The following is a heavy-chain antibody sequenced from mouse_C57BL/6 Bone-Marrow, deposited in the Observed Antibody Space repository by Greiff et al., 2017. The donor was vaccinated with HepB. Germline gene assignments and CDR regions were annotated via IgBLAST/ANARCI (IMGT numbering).Heavy chain of an antibody. CDR2: IYPGSGNT. CDR3: ARHSHYYGSSYYAMDY. CDR1: GYTFTDYY. V-gene: IGHV1-76*01. Sequence: VQLQQSGAELVRPGASVKLSCKASGYTFTDYYINWVKQRPGQGLEWIARIYPGSGNTYYNEKFKGKATLTAEKSSSTAYMQLSSLTSEDSAVYFCARHSHYYGSSYYAMDYWGQGTSVTVSS. D-gene: IGHD1-1*01. J-gene: IGHJ4*01.